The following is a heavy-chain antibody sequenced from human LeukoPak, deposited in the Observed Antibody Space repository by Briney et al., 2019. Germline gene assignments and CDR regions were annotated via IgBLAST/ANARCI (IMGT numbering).Heavy chain of an antibody. CDR3: VPQRSYGGNPLDY. V-gene: IGHV3-48*01. D-gene: IGHD4-23*01. Sequence: GGSLRLSCAASGFTFSSYAMNWVRQAPGKGLEWVSYISFDSLNIYYADSMKGRFTISRDNAKNSLYLQMNSLRAEDTAVYYCVPQRSYGGNPLDYRGQGTPVTVSS. CDR1: GFTFSSYA. J-gene: IGHJ4*02. CDR2: ISFDSLNI.